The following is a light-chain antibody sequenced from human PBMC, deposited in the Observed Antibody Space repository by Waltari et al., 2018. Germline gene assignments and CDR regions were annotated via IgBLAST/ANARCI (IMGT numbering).Light chain of an antibody. J-gene: IGLJ2*01. CDR3: ATWDDRLTGVL. Sequence: QSVVTQPPSASGTPGQKVTISCSGSNSNIGINTVNWYQQVPGAAPKLLIYSNDQRPSGVPDRFSGSKSGTSASLAISGLQSEDEADYYCATWDDRLTGVLFGGGTKVTVL. CDR1: NSNIGINT. CDR2: SND. V-gene: IGLV1-44*01.